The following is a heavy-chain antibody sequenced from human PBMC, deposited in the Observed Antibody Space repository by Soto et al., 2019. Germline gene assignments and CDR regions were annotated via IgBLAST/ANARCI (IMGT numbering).Heavy chain of an antibody. CDR2: INAGNGNT. V-gene: IGHV1-3*05. CDR3: ARSIVVVTALDY. Sequence: QVQLVQSGAEEKKPGASVKVSCKASGYTFTSYAMHWVRQAPGQRLEWMGWINAGNGNTKYSQKFQGRVTITRDTSAGTAYKERSSLRSEDTAVYYCARSIVVVTALDYWGQGTLVTVSS. CDR1: GYTFTSYA. D-gene: IGHD2-21*02. J-gene: IGHJ4*02.